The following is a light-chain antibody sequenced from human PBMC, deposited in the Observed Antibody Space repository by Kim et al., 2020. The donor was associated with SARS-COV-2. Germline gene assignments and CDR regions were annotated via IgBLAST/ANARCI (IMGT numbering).Light chain of an antibody. CDR3: QQYNSYPWT. CDR1: QSISSS. J-gene: IGKJ1*01. V-gene: IGKV1-5*03. Sequence: DIQMTQSPSTLSASVGDRVTITCRASQSISSSLAWYQQKPGKAPKLLIYKASSLESGGPSRFSGSGSGTQFTLTISSLQPDDFATYYSQQYNSYPWTFGQGTKVDIK. CDR2: KAS.